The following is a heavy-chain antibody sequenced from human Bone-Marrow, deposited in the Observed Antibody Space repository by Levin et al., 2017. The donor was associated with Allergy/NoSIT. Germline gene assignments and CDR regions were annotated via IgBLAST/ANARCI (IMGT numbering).Heavy chain of an antibody. D-gene: IGHD6-13*01. CDR1: GSPFPGYS. J-gene: IGHJ4*02. CDR2: INPNSGGT. Sequence: PVSSLPVSCPASGSPFPGYSMHWVRQAPGQGLEWVGRINPNSGGTNYAQKFQGRVTMTRDTSISTAYMELSRLRSDDTAVYYCARVGSSWAIDYWGQGTLVTVSS. CDR3: ARVGSSWAIDY. V-gene: IGHV1-2*06.